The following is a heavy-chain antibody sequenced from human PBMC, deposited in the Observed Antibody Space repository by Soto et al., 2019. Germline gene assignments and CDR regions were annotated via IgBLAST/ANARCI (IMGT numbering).Heavy chain of an antibody. CDR3: ARGHFNVAP. V-gene: IGHV3-74*01. J-gene: IGHJ5*02. D-gene: IGHD2-21*01. CDR2: INGDGSST. Sequence: EVQLVESRGGLVLPGGSLRLSCAASGFALGGYWMHWVRQAPGKGLVWVSRINGDGSSTSYADSVEGRFTVSRDNARNTLYLHMKGLRVEDTAVYHCARGHFNVAPWGPGTLVTVSS. CDR1: GFALGGYW.